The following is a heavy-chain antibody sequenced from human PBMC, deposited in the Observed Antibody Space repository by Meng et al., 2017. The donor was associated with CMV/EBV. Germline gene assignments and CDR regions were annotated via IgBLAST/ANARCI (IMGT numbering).Heavy chain of an antibody. D-gene: IGHD3-9*01. Sequence: TFSSYSMNGVRQAPGKGLEWVSSISSSSSYIYYADSVKGRFTISRDNAKNSLYLQMNSLRAEDTAVYYCARDAEYYDILTGHSYFDYWGQGTLVTVSS. CDR2: ISSSSSYI. V-gene: IGHV3-21*01. CDR3: ARDAEYYDILTGHSYFDY. CDR1: TFSSYS. J-gene: IGHJ4*02.